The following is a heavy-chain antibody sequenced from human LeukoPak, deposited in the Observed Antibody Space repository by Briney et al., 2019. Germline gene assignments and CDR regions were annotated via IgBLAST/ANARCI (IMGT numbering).Heavy chain of an antibody. CDR3: ARSKDILTGYCFDY. V-gene: IGHV4-59*01. CDR2: IYYSGST. CDR1: GGSISSYY. J-gene: IGHJ4*02. Sequence: SETLSLTCTVSGGSISSYYWSWIRQPPGKGLEWIGYIYYSGSTNYNPSLKSRVTISVDTSKNQFSLKLSSVTAADTAVYYCARSKDILTGYCFDYWGQGTLVTVSS. D-gene: IGHD3-9*01.